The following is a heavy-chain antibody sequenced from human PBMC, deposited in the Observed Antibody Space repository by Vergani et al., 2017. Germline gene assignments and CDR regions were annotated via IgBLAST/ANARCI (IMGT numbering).Heavy chain of an antibody. CDR1: GYSFTKYW. D-gene: IGHD3-22*01. V-gene: IGHV5-51*01. CDR3: ARLYGRDSSGSKYFDY. CDR2: IHPADSDT. Sequence: EVQLVQSGAEVKKPGESLKISCQISGYSFTKYWIGLVRQMPGKVLEWMGIIHPADSDTRYSPSFQGQVTISVDKSISTAYLQRSSLRASDSAMYYCARLYGRDSSGSKYFDYWGQGTLVTVSS. J-gene: IGHJ4*02.